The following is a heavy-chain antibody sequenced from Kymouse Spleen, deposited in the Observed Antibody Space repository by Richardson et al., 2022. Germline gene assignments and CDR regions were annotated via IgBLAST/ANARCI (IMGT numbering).Heavy chain of an antibody. D-gene: IGHD1-7*01. V-gene: IGHV3-21*03. CDR2: ISSSSSYI. J-gene: IGHJ5*02. CDR1: GFTFSSYS. CDR3: ARDFLTGTTGWFDP. Sequence: EVQLVESGGGLVKPGGSLRLSCAASGFTFSSYSMNWVRQAPGKGLEWVSSISSSSSYIYYADSVKGRFTISRDNAKNSLYLQMNSLRAEDTAVYYCARDFLTGTTGWFDPWGQGTLVTVSS.